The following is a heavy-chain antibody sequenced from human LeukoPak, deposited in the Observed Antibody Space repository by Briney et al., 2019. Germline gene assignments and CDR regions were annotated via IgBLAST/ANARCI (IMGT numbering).Heavy chain of an antibody. Sequence: PGGSLRLSCAASGFTFSSYSMNRVRQAPGKGLEWVSSISSSSSYIYYADSVKGRFTISRDNAKNSLYLQMNSLRAEDTAVYYCASVQLERRIDWGQGTLVTVSS. CDR2: ISSSSSYI. CDR3: ASVQLERRID. D-gene: IGHD1-1*01. J-gene: IGHJ4*02. V-gene: IGHV3-21*01. CDR1: GFTFSSYS.